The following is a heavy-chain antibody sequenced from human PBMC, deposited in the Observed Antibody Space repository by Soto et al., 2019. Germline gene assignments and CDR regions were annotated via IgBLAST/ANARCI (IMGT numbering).Heavy chain of an antibody. CDR2: IYPGDSDT. D-gene: IGHD2-2*02. CDR1: GYSFTSYW. V-gene: IGHV5-51*01. Sequence: GESLKISCKGSGYSFTSYWIGWVRQMPGKGLEWMGIIYPGDSDTRYSPSFQGQVTISADKSISTAYLQWSSLKASDTAMYYCARQVRDIVVVPAAIAPWFDPWGQGTLVTVSS. J-gene: IGHJ5*02. CDR3: ARQVRDIVVVPAAIAPWFDP.